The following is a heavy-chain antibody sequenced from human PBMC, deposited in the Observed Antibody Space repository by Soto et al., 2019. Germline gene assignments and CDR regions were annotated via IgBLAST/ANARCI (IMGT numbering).Heavy chain of an antibody. Sequence: LRLSCAASGFTFSSYAMSWVRQAPGKGLEWVSAISGSGGSTYYADSVKGRFTISRDNSKNTLYLQMNSLRAEDTAVYYCAKDVRIQLFPSYFDYWGQGTLVTVSS. CDR3: AKDVRIQLFPSYFDY. V-gene: IGHV3-23*01. D-gene: IGHD5-18*01. CDR2: ISGSGGST. CDR1: GFTFSSYA. J-gene: IGHJ4*02.